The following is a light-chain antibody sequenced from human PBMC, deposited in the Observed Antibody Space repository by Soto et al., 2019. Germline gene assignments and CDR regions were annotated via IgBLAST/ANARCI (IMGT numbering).Light chain of an antibody. J-gene: IGLJ2*01. CDR2: ENT. CDR3: QSYDSGLSGWL. V-gene: IGLV1-40*01. Sequence: QAVVTQPPSVSGAPGQRVTISCTGSSSNIGAVFDVHWYQQVPGTAPKLLIYENTKRPSGVPDRFSGSKSGTSACLAITGLQAEDEADYYCQSYDSGLSGWLFGGGTKLTVL. CDR1: SSNIGAVFD.